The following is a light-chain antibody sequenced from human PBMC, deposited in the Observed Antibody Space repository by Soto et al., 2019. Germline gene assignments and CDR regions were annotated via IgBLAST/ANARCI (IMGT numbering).Light chain of an antibody. Sequence: QSALTQPASVSGSPGQSITISCTGTSSDVGGYDYVSWYQHHPGKAPKFVIYEVTNRPSGVSHRFSGSKSGNTASLTISGLQAEDEADYFCGSYAGTKNFVVFGGGTKVTVL. CDR1: SSDVGGYDY. V-gene: IGLV2-14*01. CDR2: EVT. CDR3: GSYAGTKNFVV. J-gene: IGLJ2*01.